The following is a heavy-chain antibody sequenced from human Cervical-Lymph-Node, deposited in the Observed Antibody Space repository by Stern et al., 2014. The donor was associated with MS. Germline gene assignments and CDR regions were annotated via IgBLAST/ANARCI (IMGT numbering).Heavy chain of an antibody. CDR3: ARDGRHTNNFGLDV. J-gene: IGHJ6*02. V-gene: IGHV1-69*01. CDR2: IIPVIGTA. CDR1: GGTFNVYA. Sequence: DQLVESGAEVKKPGSSVKVSCKASGGTFNVYAINWLRQAPGQGLEWMGGIIPVIGTANSAQNFQGRGTITADASTRTSSMQLSSLRSDDTAVYYCARDGRHTNNFGLDVWGQGTTVTVSS.